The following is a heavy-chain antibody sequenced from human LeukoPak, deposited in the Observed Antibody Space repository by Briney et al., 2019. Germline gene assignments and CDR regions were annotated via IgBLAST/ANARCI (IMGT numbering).Heavy chain of an antibody. J-gene: IGHJ4*02. D-gene: IGHD6-19*01. Sequence: PGRSLRLSCTASGFTFGDYAMSWFRQAPGKGLEWVGFIRSKAYGGTTEYAASVKGRFTISRDDSNSIAYLQMKSLKTEDTAVYYCTRDLSGAVAGSPGGYWGQGTLVTVSS. V-gene: IGHV3-49*03. CDR3: TRDLSGAVAGSPGGY. CDR2: IRSKAYGGTT. CDR1: GFTFGDYA.